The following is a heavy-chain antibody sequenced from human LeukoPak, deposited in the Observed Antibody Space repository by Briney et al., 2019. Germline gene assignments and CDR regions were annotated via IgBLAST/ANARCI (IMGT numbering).Heavy chain of an antibody. CDR1: GGSISSLNL. Sequence: SGTLSLTCIVSGGSISSLNLWSWLRQPPGKGLEWIGEMYLGGTTNFNPSLKSRVTISVDRSKNQFSLKLSSVTAADTAVYYCARVVFGAWFGELSGPWFDPWGQGTLVTVSS. D-gene: IGHD3-10*01. CDR3: ARVVFGAWFGELSGPWFDP. J-gene: IGHJ5*02. CDR2: MYLGGTT. V-gene: IGHV4-4*02.